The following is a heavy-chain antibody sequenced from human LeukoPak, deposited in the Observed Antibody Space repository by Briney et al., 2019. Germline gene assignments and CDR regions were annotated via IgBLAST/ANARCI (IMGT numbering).Heavy chain of an antibody. Sequence: ASAKVSCKVSGYTFTDYYMHWVQQAPGKGLEWMGLVDPEDGETIYAEKFQGRVTITADTSTDTAYMELSSLRSEDTAVYYCATDPSIADKYNWFDPWGQGTLVTVSS. CDR2: VDPEDGET. CDR1: GYTFTDYY. CDR3: ATDPSIADKYNWFDP. V-gene: IGHV1-69-2*01. D-gene: IGHD6-6*01. J-gene: IGHJ5*02.